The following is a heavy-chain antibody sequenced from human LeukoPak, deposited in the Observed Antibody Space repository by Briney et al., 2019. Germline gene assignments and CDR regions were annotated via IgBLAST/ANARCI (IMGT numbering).Heavy chain of an antibody. CDR1: GFTVSSNF. CDR3: ARKTDSSGSGDY. CDR2: IYSRGGT. D-gene: IGHD3-22*01. Sequence: GGSLRLSCAASGFTVSSNFMSWVRQAPGKGLECVSVIYSRGGTYYADSVQGRFTISRDASKNTLFLQMNSLRADDTAVYYCARKTDSSGSGDYWGQGTLVTVSS. J-gene: IGHJ4*02. V-gene: IGHV3-53*01.